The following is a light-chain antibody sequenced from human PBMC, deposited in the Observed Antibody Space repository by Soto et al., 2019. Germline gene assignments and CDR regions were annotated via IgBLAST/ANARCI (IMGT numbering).Light chain of an antibody. CDR1: QSVTSY. Sequence: EIVLTQSPATLSLSPGERATLSCRARQSVTSYLAWYQQRPGQAPRLLINDASRRATGIPDRFSGSGSGADFTLTISSLEPEDLAVYCCQQRSSWPITFGQGRRREIK. CDR3: QQRSSWPIT. CDR2: DAS. V-gene: IGKV3-11*01. J-gene: IGKJ5*01.